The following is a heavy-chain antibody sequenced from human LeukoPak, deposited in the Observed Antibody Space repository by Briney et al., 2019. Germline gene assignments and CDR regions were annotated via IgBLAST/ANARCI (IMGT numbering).Heavy chain of an antibody. CDR3: ARAIVVIHAFDI. Sequence: SETLSLTCTVSGGSISSGGYYWSWIRQHPEKGLEWIGYIYYSGSTYYNPSLKSRVTISVDTSKNQFSLKLSSVTAADTAVYYCARAIVVIHAFDIWGQGTMVTVSS. J-gene: IGHJ3*02. CDR2: IYYSGST. D-gene: IGHD3-22*01. V-gene: IGHV4-31*03. CDR1: GGSISSGGYY.